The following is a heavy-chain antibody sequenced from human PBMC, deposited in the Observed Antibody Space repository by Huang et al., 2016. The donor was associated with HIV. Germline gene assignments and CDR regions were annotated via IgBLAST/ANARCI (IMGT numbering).Heavy chain of an antibody. CDR3: ARERYYYDRSGYYTPVEYFHH. V-gene: IGHV1-18*01. Sequence: QVQLVQSGAEVKKPGASVKVSCKASGYTCTNYAINWVRQAPGQSLEWMGWISGYNGKTNYAQKVQGRVTMTKDTSTSTAYMELRSLISDDTAVYYCARERYYYDRSGYYTPVEYFHHWGQGTLVTVSS. D-gene: IGHD3-22*01. J-gene: IGHJ1*01. CDR1: GYTCTNYA. CDR2: ISGYNGKT.